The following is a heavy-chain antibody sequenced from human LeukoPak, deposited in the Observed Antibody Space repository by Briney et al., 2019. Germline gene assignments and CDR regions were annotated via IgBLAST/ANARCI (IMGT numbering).Heavy chain of an antibody. Sequence: GASLRLSRAASGFTFSSYAMSWVRQAPGKGLEWVSAISGSGVSTYYADSVKGRFTISRDYSKNTLYLQMDSLRAEDTAVYYCAKDLYCSSNSCYLFDYWGQGTLVTVSS. CDR3: AKDLYCSSNSCYLFDY. D-gene: IGHD2-2*01. CDR1: GFTFSSYA. CDR2: ISGSGVST. V-gene: IGHV3-23*01. J-gene: IGHJ4*02.